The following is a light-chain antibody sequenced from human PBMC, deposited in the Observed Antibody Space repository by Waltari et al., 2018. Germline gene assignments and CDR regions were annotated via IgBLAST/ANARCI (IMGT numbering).Light chain of an antibody. V-gene: IGKV3-15*01. Sequence: EIVMTQSPATLSVSPGERATLSCRASQSVSSSLAWYQQKPGQAPRLLIYDTSRRATGIPARCTGSGSGTEYTLTIGSLQSEDFAIYYCQQYDNWPPYTFGQGTKLESK. CDR1: QSVSSS. CDR3: QQYDNWPPYT. CDR2: DTS. J-gene: IGKJ2*01.